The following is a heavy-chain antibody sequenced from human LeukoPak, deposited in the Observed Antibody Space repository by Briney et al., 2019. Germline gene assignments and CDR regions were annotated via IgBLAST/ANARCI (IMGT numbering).Heavy chain of an antibody. CDR3: ARVVGGSTYYFDY. J-gene: IGHJ4*02. CDR1: GGSISSYY. V-gene: IGHV4-59*01. D-gene: IGHD3-10*01. Sequence: SETLSLTCTVPGGSISSYYWSWIRQPPGKGLEWIGYIYYSGSTNYNPSLKSRVTISVDTSKNQFSLKLSSVTAADTAVYYCARVVGGSTYYFDYWGQGTLVTVSS. CDR2: IYYSGST.